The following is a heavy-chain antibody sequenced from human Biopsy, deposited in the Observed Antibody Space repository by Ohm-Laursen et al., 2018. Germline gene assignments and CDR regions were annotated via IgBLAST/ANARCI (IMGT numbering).Heavy chain of an antibody. CDR2: VYYTGCT. CDR1: GDSISSYY. J-gene: IGHJ2*01. D-gene: IGHD3-22*01. CDR3: ARERGYYSNRTVPEYFDL. V-gene: IGHV4-59*01. Sequence: SETLSLTCTVSGDSISSYYWSWIRQPPGKGLEWIGYVYYTGCTDYSPSLQSRVTISLDTSKNHFSLRLRSVTPADTAIYYCARERGYYSNRTVPEYFDLWGHGTLVTVSS.